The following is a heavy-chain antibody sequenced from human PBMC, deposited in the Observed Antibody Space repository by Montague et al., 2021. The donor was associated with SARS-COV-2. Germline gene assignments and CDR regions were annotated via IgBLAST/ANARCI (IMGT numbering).Heavy chain of an antibody. D-gene: IGHD3-10*01. CDR2: IRPDGTST. V-gene: IGHV3-74*01. CDR1: GFTFRRYW. CDR3: VRPLWFGDSDYYFDS. J-gene: IGHJ4*02. Sequence: SLRLSCAASGFTFRRYWMHWVRQVPGRGLVWVSRIRPDGTSTHYAASVKGRFVISRDNAKNTLSLEMTNLRVDDTAIYYCVRPLWFGDSDYYFDSWGQGTLVSVSS.